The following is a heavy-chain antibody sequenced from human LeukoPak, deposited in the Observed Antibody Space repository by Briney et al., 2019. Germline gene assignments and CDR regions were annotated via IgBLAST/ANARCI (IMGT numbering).Heavy chain of an antibody. J-gene: IGHJ6*03. CDR3: ARETSQKGAHYMDV. D-gene: IGHD3-16*01. V-gene: IGHV4-59*01. Sequence: SETLSLTCTVSGGSISSYYWSWIRQPPGKGLEWIGYIYYSGSTNYKPSLKSRVTVSVDTSKNQFSLKLSSVTAADTAVYYCARETSQKGAHYMDVWGKGTTVTISS. CDR1: GGSISSYY. CDR2: IYYSGST.